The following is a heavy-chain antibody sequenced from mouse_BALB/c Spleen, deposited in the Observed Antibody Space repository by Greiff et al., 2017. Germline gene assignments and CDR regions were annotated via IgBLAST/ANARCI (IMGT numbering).Heavy chain of an antibody. J-gene: IGHJ4*01. CDR3: TRLRDGGAMDY. CDR2: IRLKSNNYAT. V-gene: IGHV6-6*02. Sequence: EVMLVESGGGLVQPGGSMKLSCVASGFTFSNYWMNWVRQSPEKGLEWVAEIRLKSNNYATHYAESVKGRFTISRDDSKSSVYLQMNNLRAEDTGIYYCTRLRDGGAMDYWGQGTSVTVSS. CDR1: GFTFSNYW. D-gene: IGHD3-3*01.